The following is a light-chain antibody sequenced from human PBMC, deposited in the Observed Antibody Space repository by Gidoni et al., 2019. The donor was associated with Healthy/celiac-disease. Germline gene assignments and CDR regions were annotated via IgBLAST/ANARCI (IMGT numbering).Light chain of an antibody. V-gene: IGKV3-20*01. CDR3: QQYGSSPRFT. CDR1: QSVSSSY. Sequence: EIVLTQSPGTLSLSPGERATLSCRASQSVSSSYLAWYPQKPGQAPRLRIYGASSRATGIPDRFSGSGSGTDFTLTISRLEPEDFAVYYCQQYGSSPRFTFGPGTKVDIK. J-gene: IGKJ3*01. CDR2: GAS.